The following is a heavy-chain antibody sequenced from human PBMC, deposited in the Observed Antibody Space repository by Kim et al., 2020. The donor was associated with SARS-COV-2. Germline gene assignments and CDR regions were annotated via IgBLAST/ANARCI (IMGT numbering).Heavy chain of an antibody. V-gene: IGHV3-74*01. CDR3: ARGRAGYADY. CDR1: GFTFSSYW. J-gene: IGHJ4*02. D-gene: IGHD5-12*01. CDR2: IDSDGSST. Sequence: GESLRLSCAASGFTFSSYWTHWVRQAPGKGLVWVSRIDSDGSSTYYADSVKGRFTISRDNAKNTLYLQMNSLRAEDTAVYYCARGRAGYADYWGQGTLVTVSS.